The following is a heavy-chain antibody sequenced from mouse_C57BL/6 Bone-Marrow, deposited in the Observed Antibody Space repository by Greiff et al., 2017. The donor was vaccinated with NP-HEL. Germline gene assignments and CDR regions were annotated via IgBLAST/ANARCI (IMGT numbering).Heavy chain of an antibody. Sequence: EVKLVESGEGLVKPGGSLKLSCAASGFTFSSYAMSWVRQTPEKRLEWVAYISSGGDYIYYADTVKGRFTISRDNARNTLYLQMSSLKSEDTAMYYCTREELGWLLREFAYWGQGTLVTVSA. D-gene: IGHD2-3*01. CDR3: TREELGWLLREFAY. CDR1: GFTFSSYA. J-gene: IGHJ3*01. V-gene: IGHV5-9-1*02. CDR2: ISSGGDYI.